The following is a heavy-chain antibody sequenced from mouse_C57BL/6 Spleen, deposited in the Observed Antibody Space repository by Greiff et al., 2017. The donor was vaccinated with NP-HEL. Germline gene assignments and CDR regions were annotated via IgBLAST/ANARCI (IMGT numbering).Heavy chain of an antibody. D-gene: IGHD2-4*01. CDR2: ISSGSSTI. Sequence: EVMLVESGGGLVKPGGSLKLSCAASGFTFSDYGMHWVRQAPEKGLEWVAYISSGSSTIYYADTVKGRFTISRDNAKNTLFLQMTSLRSEDTAMYYCASTGYYDYDWFAYWGQGTLVTVSA. J-gene: IGHJ3*01. CDR3: ASTGYYDYDWFAY. V-gene: IGHV5-17*01. CDR1: GFTFSDYG.